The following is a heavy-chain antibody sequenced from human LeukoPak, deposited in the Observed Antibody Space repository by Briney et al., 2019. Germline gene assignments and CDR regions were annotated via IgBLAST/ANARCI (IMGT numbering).Heavy chain of an antibody. D-gene: IGHD2-21*02. CDR3: ASTVVTAIRQPPDY. V-gene: IGHV3-48*03. CDR2: ISTSGSTI. Sequence: GGSLRLSCEVSGFTFSSYEMNWVRQAPGKGLEWVAYISTSGSTIYYADSVRGRFTISRDNAKNSLYLQMNSLRAEDTAVYYCASTVVTAIRQPPDYWGQGTLVTVSS. CDR1: GFTFSSYE. J-gene: IGHJ4*02.